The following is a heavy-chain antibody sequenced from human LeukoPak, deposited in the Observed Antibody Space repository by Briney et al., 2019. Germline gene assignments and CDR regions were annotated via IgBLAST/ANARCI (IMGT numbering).Heavy chain of an antibody. CDR2: ISWNSGSI. Sequence: GGSLRLSCAASGFTFDDYAMHWVRQAPGKGLEWVSGISWNSGSIGYADSVKGRFTISRDNAKNSLYLQMNSLRAEDTAVYYCAKGRRGYSYASTSSYYYYDMDVWGQGTTVTVSS. V-gene: IGHV3-9*01. CDR3: AKGRRGYSYASTSSYYYYDMDV. J-gene: IGHJ6*02. D-gene: IGHD5-18*01. CDR1: GFTFDDYA.